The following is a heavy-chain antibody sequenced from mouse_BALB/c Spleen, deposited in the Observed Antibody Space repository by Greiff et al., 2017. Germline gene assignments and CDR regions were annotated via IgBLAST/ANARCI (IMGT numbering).Heavy chain of an antibody. Sequence: VQLQESGPGLVAPSQSLSITCTVSGFSLTGYGVNWVRQPPGKGLEWLGMIWGDGSTDYNSALKSRLSISKDNSKSQVFLKMNSLQTDDTARYYCARGGVRPTYYYAMDYWGQGTSGTVSS. CDR3: ARGGVRPTYYYAMDY. CDR2: IWGDGST. J-gene: IGHJ4*01. CDR1: GFSLTGYG. D-gene: IGHD2-14*01. V-gene: IGHV2-6-7*01.